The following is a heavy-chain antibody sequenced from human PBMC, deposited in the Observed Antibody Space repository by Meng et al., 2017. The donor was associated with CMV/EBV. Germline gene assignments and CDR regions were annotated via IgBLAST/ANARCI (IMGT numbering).Heavy chain of an antibody. V-gene: IGHV4-34*01. Sequence: QGQLQQWGGGLLKPSETLSLTCAVFGGSFSGYYWSWIRQPPGKGLEWIGEINHSGSTNYNPSLKSRVTISVDTPKNQFSLKLSSVTAADTAVYYCARGGNWFDPWGQGTLVTVSS. CDR3: ARGGNWFDP. CDR1: GGSFSGYY. J-gene: IGHJ5*02. CDR2: INHSGST.